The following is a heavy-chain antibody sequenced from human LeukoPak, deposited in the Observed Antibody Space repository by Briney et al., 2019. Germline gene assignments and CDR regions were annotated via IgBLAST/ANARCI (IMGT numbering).Heavy chain of an antibody. J-gene: IGHJ4*02. CDR1: AFTLSSYW. CDR3: ARGRVAVAY. V-gene: IGHV3-7*04. D-gene: IGHD6-19*01. Sequence: GGSLRLSCAASAFTLSSYWMSWVRQAPGKGLEWVASIKADGSEKYYVDSVKGRFTISRDNAQNSLYLQMNSLRAEDTAVYYCARGRVAVAYWGQGTLVTVYS. CDR2: IKADGSEK.